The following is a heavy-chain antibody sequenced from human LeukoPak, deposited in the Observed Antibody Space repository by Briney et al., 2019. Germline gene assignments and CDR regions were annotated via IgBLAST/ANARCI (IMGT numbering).Heavy chain of an antibody. Sequence: SETLSLTCTVSGGSISSSSYYWGWIRQPPGKGLEWIGSIYYSGSTYYNPSLKSRVTISVDTSKNQFSLKLSSVTAADTAVYYCARHFYDARTWYYDSSGSYYFDYWGQGTLVTVSS. J-gene: IGHJ4*02. D-gene: IGHD3-22*01. CDR2: IYYSGST. CDR3: ARHFYDARTWYYDSSGSYYFDY. CDR1: GGSISSSSYY. V-gene: IGHV4-39*01.